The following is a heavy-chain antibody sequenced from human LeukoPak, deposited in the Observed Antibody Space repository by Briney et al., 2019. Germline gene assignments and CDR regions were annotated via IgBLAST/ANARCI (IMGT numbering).Heavy chain of an antibody. J-gene: IGHJ4*02. CDR1: GFTLSNYG. CDR3: AKGRYYDNQAYFDY. CDR2: ISYDGSNK. V-gene: IGHV3-30*18. D-gene: IGHD3-22*01. Sequence: GRSLRLTCAASGFTLSNYGLHWVRQPPGKGLEWVAVISYDGSNKYYADSVKGRFSISRDTSKNTPYLQMNSLRAEDTAVYYCAKGRYYDNQAYFDYWGQGTLVTVSS.